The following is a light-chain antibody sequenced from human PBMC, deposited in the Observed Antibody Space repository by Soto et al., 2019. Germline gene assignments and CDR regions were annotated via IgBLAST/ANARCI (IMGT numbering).Light chain of an antibody. J-gene: IGLJ1*01. V-gene: IGLV2-14*01. Sequence: QSALTQPASVSGSPGQSITISCTGTSSDVGRYNFVSWYQQHPGKAPKFIIYDVNNRHSGVSNRFSGSKSGDTASLTISGLQAEDEADYYCSSYTRSSTYVFGTGTKLTVL. CDR2: DVN. CDR3: SSYTRSSTYV. CDR1: SSDVGRYNF.